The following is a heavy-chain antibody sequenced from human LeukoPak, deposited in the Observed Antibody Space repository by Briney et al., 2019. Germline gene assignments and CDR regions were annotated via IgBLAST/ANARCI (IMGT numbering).Heavy chain of an antibody. CDR2: FNPNSGGT. D-gene: IGHD1-26*01. Sequence: ASVKVSCKASGYTFTDYYMHWVRQAPGQGLEWMGWFNPNSGGTIYAQKFQGRVTMTRDTSISTAYMEVSSLRPDDTAVYYCASQWELLSYFDYWGQGTLVTVSS. CDR1: GYTFTDYY. J-gene: IGHJ4*02. V-gene: IGHV1-2*02. CDR3: ASQWELLSYFDY.